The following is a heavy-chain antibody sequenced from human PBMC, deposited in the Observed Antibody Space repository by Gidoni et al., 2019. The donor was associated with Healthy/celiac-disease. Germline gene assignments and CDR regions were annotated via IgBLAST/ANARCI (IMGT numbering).Heavy chain of an antibody. V-gene: IGHV3-9*01. CDR2: ISWNSGSI. CDR3: AKDIGATVTYLIDY. D-gene: IGHD4-17*01. J-gene: IGHJ4*02. Sequence: EVQLVESGGGLVQPGRSLRLSCAASGFTFDDYAMHWVRQAPGKGLEWVSGISWNSGSIGYADSVKGRFTISRDNAKNYLYLQMNSLRAEDTALYYCAKDIGATVTYLIDYWGQGTLVTVSS. CDR1: GFTFDDYA.